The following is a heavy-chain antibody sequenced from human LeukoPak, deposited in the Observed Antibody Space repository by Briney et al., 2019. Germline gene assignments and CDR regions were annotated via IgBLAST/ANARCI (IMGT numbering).Heavy chain of an antibody. CDR1: GGTFSSYA. CDR3: ARADIVVVPAAINWFDP. J-gene: IGHJ5*02. CDR2: IIPIFGTA. V-gene: IGHV1-69*01. D-gene: IGHD2-2*02. Sequence: ASVKVSCKASGGTFSSYAISWVRQAPGQGLEWMGGIIPIFGTANYAQKFQGRVTITADESTSTVYTELSSLRSEDTAVYYCARADIVVVPAAINWFDPWGQGTLVTVSS.